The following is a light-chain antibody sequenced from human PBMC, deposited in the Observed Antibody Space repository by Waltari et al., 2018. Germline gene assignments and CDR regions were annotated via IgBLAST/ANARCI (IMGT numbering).Light chain of an antibody. CDR3: NSYAGNDNVL. CDR2: AVS. CDR1: RSSVGGYNF. J-gene: IGLJ2*01. V-gene: IGLV2-8*01. Sequence: QSALTQPPSASGSPGQSVTLSCTGPRSSVGGYNFASWSPQHPGKAPKPMIYAVSMRPSGVPDRFSGSKSGNTASLTVSGLQAEDEADYYCNSYAGNDNVLFGGGTKLTVL.